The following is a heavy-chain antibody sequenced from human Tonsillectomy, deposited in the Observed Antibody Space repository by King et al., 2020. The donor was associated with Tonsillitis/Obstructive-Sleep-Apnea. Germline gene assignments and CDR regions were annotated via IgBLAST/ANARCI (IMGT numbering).Heavy chain of an antibody. CDR1: GLTFSSYE. V-gene: IGHV3-48*03. CDR3: VRGSLGWSFDL. D-gene: IGHD2-15*01. Sequence: VQLVESGGGLVQPGGSLRLSCAAAGLTFSSYEMNGVRQAPGKGLEWVSYISSSGSTIYYADSVKGRFTISRDNAKNSLYLQMNSLRAEDTAVYYCVRGSLGWSFDLWGRGTLVSVSS. CDR2: ISSSGSTI. J-gene: IGHJ2*01.